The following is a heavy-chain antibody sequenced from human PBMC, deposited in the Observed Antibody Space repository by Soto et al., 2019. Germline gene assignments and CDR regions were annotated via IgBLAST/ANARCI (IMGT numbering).Heavy chain of an antibody. CDR3: ARHIDYGEDIYYFDY. J-gene: IGHJ4*02. Sequence: SETLSLTCTVSGGSISSSSYYWGWIRQPPGKGLEWIGSIYYSGSTYYNPSLKSRVTISVDTSKNQLSLKLSSVTAADTAVYYCARHIDYGEDIYYFDYWGQGTLVTVSS. CDR1: GGSISSSSYY. V-gene: IGHV4-39*01. D-gene: IGHD4-17*01. CDR2: IYYSGST.